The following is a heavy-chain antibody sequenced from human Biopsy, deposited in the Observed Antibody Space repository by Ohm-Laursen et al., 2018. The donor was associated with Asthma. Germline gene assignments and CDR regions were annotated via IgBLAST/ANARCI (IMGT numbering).Heavy chain of an antibody. J-gene: IGHJ5*02. CDR3: ARGQKSPGDRWFDP. D-gene: IGHD7-27*01. CDR1: GYTFIGYH. V-gene: IGHV1-2*06. Sequence: SVKVSCKTSGYTFIGYHIHWVRQAPGQGLEWMGRINPNSGGINYAQKFQGRVTMTSDTSISTAYMELSRLRSDDTALYYCARGQKSPGDRWFDPWGQGTLVTVSS. CDR2: INPNSGGI.